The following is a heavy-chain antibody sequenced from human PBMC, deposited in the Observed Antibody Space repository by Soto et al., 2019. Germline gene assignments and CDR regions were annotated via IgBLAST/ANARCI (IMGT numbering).Heavy chain of an antibody. CDR2: IYWDDDK. CDR3: AHRRVGRQLALGWFDP. D-gene: IGHD6-13*01. Sequence: QITLKESGPTLVKPTQTLTLTCTFSGFSLSTSGVGVGWIRQPPGKALEWLALIYWDDDKRYSPSLKSRLTITKDTSTNQVVLTMTNMDPVDTSTYYCAHRRVGRQLALGWFDPWGQGTLVTVSS. J-gene: IGHJ5*02. CDR1: GFSLSTSGVG. V-gene: IGHV2-5*02.